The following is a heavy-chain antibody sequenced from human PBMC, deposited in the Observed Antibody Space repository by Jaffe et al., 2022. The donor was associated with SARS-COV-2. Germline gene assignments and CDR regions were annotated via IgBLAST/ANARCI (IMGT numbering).Heavy chain of an antibody. Sequence: EVQLVQSGTEVKKPGDSLKISCEVSGYDFTNYWIGWVRQIPGEGLEWMGFVYPADSDTRYNPSFQGHVTISADKSINTAYLHWSSLEASDTAMYYCGRRHTAWGWFDLWGQGTLVIVSS. V-gene: IGHV5-51*01. CDR3: GRRHTAWGWFDL. CDR1: GYDFTNYW. CDR2: VYPADSDT. D-gene: IGHD7-27*01. J-gene: IGHJ5*02.